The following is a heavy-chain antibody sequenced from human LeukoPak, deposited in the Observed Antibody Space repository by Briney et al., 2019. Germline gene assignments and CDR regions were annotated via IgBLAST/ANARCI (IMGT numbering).Heavy chain of an antibody. J-gene: IGHJ4*02. CDR2: IYYSGST. CDR3: ARLVVTAIQDYFDY. D-gene: IGHD2-21*02. V-gene: IGHV4-59*08. Sequence: SETLSLTCTVSGDSMNEYYWSWVRQPPGQGLEWIGYIYYSGSTNYNPSLKSRVTISVDTSKNQFSLKLSSVTAADTAVYYCARLVVTAIQDYFDYWGQGTLVTVSS. CDR1: GDSMNEYY.